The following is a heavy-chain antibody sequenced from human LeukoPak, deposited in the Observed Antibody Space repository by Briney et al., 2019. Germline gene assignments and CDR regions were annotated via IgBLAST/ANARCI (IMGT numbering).Heavy chain of an antibody. J-gene: IGHJ6*03. CDR1: GFTFSSYS. V-gene: IGHV3-21*01. D-gene: IGHD2-15*01. CDR3: ARDEAVVVVAATDHYYYYMDV. Sequence: KSGGSLRLSCAASGFTFSSYSMNWVRQAPGKGLEWVSSISSSSSYIYYADSVKGRFTISRDNAKNSLYLQMNSLRAEDTAVYYCARDEAVVVVAATDHYYYYMDVWGKGTTVTASS. CDR2: ISSSSSYI.